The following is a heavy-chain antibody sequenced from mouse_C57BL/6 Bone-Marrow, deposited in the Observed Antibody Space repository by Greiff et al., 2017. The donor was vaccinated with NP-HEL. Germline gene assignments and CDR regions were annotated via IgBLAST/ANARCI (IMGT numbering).Heavy chain of an antibody. Sequence: VQLQQSGPELVKPGASVKMSCKASGYSFTSYYIHWVKQRPGQGLEWIGWIYPGSGNTKYNEKFKGKATLTADTSSSTAYMQLSSLTSEDAAVYYYARGAQAALAYWGQGTLVTVSA. CDR3: ARGAQAALAY. CDR1: GYSFTSYY. D-gene: IGHD3-2*02. J-gene: IGHJ3*01. CDR2: IYPGSGNT. V-gene: IGHV1-66*01.